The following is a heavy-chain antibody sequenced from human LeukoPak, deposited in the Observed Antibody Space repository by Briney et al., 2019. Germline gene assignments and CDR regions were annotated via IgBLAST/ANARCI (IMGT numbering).Heavy chain of an antibody. V-gene: IGHV1-2*02. CDR3: ANATFDS. CDR1: GYTFTNYD. J-gene: IGHJ4*02. Sequence: ASVKVSCKASGYTFTNYDINWVRQAPGQGLEWMGWINPNSGGTNYAQKFQGRVTMTRDTSISTAYMELSRLRSDDTAVYYCANATFDSWGQGTLVTVSS. CDR2: INPNSGGT.